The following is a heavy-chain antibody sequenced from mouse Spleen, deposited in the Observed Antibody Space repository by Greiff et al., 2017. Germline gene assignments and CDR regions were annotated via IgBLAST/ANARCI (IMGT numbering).Heavy chain of an antibody. CDR2: ISSGGSYT. CDR3: ARARTARATPFAY. D-gene: IGHD3-2*01. Sequence: EVKLVESGGGLVKPGGSLKLSCAASGFTFSSYAMSWVRQTPEKRLEWVATISSGGSYTYYPDSVKGRFTISRDNAKNTLYLQMSSLRSEDTAMYYCARARTARATPFAYWGQGTLVTVSA. J-gene: IGHJ3*01. V-gene: IGHV5-9-1*01. CDR1: GFTFSSYA.